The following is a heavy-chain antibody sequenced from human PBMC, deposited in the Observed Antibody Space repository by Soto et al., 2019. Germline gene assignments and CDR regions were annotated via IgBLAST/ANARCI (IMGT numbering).Heavy chain of an antibody. CDR3: TRDIPWVCSNGRCYTNEGDYIMDV. J-gene: IGHJ6*02. V-gene: IGHV1-18*01. D-gene: IGHD2-15*01. Sequence: QIHLVQSGAEVRQPGASVKVSCMTSGYSFARYGFSWVRQAPGQGLQWMGCISCSNGETRYAKTFQDRVTMTTDTSTSTTYMELRSLRSDDTAVYYCTRDIPWVCSNGRCYTNEGDYIMDVWGQGTTVIVSS. CDR1: GYSFARYG. CDR2: ISCSNGET.